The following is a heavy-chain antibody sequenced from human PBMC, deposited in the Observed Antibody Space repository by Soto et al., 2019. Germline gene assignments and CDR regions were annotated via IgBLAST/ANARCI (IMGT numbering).Heavy chain of an antibody. Sequence: QVQLQESGPGLVKPSQTLSLTCTVSGGSISSGGYYWSWIRQHPGKGLEWIGYIYYSGSTYYNPSLKSRVTMSVDTSKNQFSLKLSSVTAADTAVYYCARGCPVGATVYFDYWGQGTLVTVSS. D-gene: IGHD1-26*01. J-gene: IGHJ4*02. V-gene: IGHV4-31*03. CDR3: ARGCPVGATVYFDY. CDR2: IYYSGST. CDR1: GGSISSGGYY.